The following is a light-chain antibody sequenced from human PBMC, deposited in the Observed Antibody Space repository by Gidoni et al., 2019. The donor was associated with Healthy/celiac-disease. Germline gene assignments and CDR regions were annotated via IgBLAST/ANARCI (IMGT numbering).Light chain of an antibody. CDR2: LGS. Sequence: DIVMTQSPLSLRVSPGETASISCRSSQSLLHRKGYIYLDLYLQKPGQSPQLLIYLGSNRASGVPDRFSGSGSGTDFTLRISRVEAEDVGVYYRMQSLQTRTFGQGTKVEIK. CDR3: MQSLQTRT. V-gene: IGKV2-28*01. CDR1: QSLLHRKGYIY. J-gene: IGKJ1*01.